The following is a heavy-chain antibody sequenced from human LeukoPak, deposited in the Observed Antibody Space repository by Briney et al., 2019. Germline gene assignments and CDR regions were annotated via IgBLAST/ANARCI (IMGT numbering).Heavy chain of an antibody. V-gene: IGHV3-30*04. J-gene: IGHJ4*02. CDR3: ARDCEGYCSSTNSAY. CDR1: GFTFSSYA. D-gene: IGHD2-2*01. CDR2: ISYDGSNK. Sequence: GRSLRLSCAASGFTFSSYAMHWVRQAPGKGLEWVAVISYDGSNKYYADSVKGRFTISRDNSKNTLYLQMNSLRAEDTAVYYCARDCEGYCSSTNSAYWGQGTLVTVSS.